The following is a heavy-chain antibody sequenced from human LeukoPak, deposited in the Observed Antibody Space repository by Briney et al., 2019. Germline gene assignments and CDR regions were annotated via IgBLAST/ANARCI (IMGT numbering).Heavy chain of an antibody. D-gene: IGHD4-17*01. CDR3: ARLDTDSADPIDY. CDR2: IYYSGST. Sequence: KSSETLSLTCTVSGGSISRSSYYWSWIRQPPGKGLEWIGYIYYSGSTNYNPSLKSRVTISVDTSKNQFSLKLSSVTAADTAVYYCARLDTDSADPIDYWGQGTLVTVSS. J-gene: IGHJ4*02. CDR1: GGSISRSSYY. V-gene: IGHV4-61*01.